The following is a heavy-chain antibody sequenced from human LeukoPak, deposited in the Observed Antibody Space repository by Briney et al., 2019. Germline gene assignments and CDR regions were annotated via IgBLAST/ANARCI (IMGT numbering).Heavy chain of an antibody. D-gene: IGHD5-18*01. CDR2: IYYSGST. V-gene: IGHV4-30-4*08. J-gene: IGHJ6*03. Sequence: SSETLSLTCTVSGGSISSGDYCWSWIRQPPGKGLEWIGYIYYSGSTYYNPSLKSRVTISVDTSKNQFSLKLSSVTAADTAVYYCARDSADTAMALYYYYMDVWGKGTTVTVSS. CDR3: ARDSADTAMALYYYYMDV. CDR1: GGSISSGDYC.